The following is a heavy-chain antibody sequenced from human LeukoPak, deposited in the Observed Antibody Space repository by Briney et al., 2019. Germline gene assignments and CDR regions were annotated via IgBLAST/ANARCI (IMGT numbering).Heavy chain of an antibody. D-gene: IGHD3-22*01. CDR2: IYHSGST. V-gene: IGHV4-38-2*02. CDR1: GYSISSGYF. Sequence: SETLSLTCTVSGYSISSGYFWGWIRQPPGKGLEWIGCIYHSGSTYYNPSLKSRLTISLDTSKNQFSLKLSSVTAADTAVYYCAGKYYYDSGGYYYVDYWGQGTLVTVSS. CDR3: AGKYYYDSGGYYYVDY. J-gene: IGHJ4*02.